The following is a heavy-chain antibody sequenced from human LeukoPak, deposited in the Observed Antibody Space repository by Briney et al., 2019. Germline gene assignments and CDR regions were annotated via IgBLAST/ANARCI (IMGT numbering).Heavy chain of an antibody. D-gene: IGHD2-2*01. J-gene: IGHJ4*02. CDR1: GFIFSDYG. CDR3: ARADTLLGTSLENDY. V-gene: IGHV3-21*01. CDR2: VSSSSTYI. Sequence: GGSLRLSCAASGFIFSDYGMNWVRQAPGKGLEWVSCVSSSSTYIHYADSVKGRFTISRDNAKNSLYLQMNSLRAEDTAVYYCARADTLLGTSLENDYWGQGTLVTVSS.